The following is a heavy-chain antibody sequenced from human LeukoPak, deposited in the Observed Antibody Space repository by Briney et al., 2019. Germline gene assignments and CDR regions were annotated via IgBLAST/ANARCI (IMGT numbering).Heavy chain of an antibody. CDR2: IIPIFGTP. V-gene: IGHV1-69*01. J-gene: IGHJ6*02. CDR1: GGTFSSYG. D-gene: IGHD3-10*01. Sequence: SVKVSCKASGGTFSSYGISWVRQAPGQGLEWMGGIIPIFGTPNYAQKFQGRVTITADESTSTAYMELSSLRSEDTAVYYCARGSGTITMVRGVFYGMDVWGQGTTVTVSS. CDR3: ARGSGTITMVRGVFYGMDV.